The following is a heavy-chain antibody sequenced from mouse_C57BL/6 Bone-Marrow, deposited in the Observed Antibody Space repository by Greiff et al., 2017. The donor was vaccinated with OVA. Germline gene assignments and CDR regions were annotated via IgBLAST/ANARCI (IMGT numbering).Heavy chain of an antibody. CDR1: GYTFTSYW. CDR3: ARGGWLLYAMDD. Sequence: QVQLQQPGAELVRPGSSVKLSCKASGYTFTSYWMDWVKQRPGQGLEWIGNIYPSDSETHYNQKFTDKATLTVDKSSSTAYMQLSSLTSEDSAVYYCARGGWLLYAMDDWGQGASVTVSS. D-gene: IGHD1-1*02. CDR2: IYPSDSET. V-gene: IGHV1-61*01. J-gene: IGHJ4*01.